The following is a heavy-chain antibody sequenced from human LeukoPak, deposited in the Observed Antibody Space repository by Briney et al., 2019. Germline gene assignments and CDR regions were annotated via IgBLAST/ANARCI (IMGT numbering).Heavy chain of an antibody. Sequence: SETLSLTCTVSGGSISSSSYYWGWIRQPPGKGLEWIGSIHYSGSTHSNPSLKSRVTISVDTSKSQFSLNLSSVAAADTAVYYCARNTYYYGSGSYSYWGQGTLVTVSS. J-gene: IGHJ4*02. CDR1: GGSISSSSYY. CDR3: ARNTYYYGSGSYSY. V-gene: IGHV4-39*01. CDR2: IHYSGST. D-gene: IGHD3-10*01.